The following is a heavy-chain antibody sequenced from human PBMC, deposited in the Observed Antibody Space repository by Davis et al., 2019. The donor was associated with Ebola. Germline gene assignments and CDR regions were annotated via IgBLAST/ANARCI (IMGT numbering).Heavy chain of an antibody. CDR2: ISAYNGNT. J-gene: IGHJ5*02. D-gene: IGHD6-13*01. CDR3: ARGIASTGWFDP. V-gene: IGHV1-18*01. CDR1: GYTFSSYG. Sequence: ASVKVSCKASGYTFSSYGISWVRQAPGQGLEWMGWISAYNGNTNYAQKLQGRVTLTTDTSTSTAYMDLRSLRSDDTAVYYCARGIASTGWFDPWGQGTLVTVSS.